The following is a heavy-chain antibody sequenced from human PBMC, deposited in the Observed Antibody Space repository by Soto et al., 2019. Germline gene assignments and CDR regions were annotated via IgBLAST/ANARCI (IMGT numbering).Heavy chain of an antibody. CDR3: ARALREGLPIYYFDS. CDR1: GFSLSKARMG. J-gene: IGHJ4*02. CDR2: IFWNDER. D-gene: IGHD1-26*01. Sequence: QVTLKESGPVLVKPTETLTLTCSVSGFSLSKARMGVSWIRQPPGKALEWLAHIFWNDERSYNTSLKSRLTISRDTSKSQVVLTRTNVDPVDTGTYFCARALREGLPIYYFDSWGQGTLVTVSS. V-gene: IGHV2-26*01.